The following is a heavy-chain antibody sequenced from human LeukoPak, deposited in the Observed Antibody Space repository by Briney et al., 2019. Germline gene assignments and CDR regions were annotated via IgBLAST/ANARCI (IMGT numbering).Heavy chain of an antibody. Sequence: PGGSLRLSCAASGFTFSSYGMHWVRQAPGKGLEWVAAMSYDGSNKYYADSVKGRFTISRDNSKNTLYLQMNSLRAEDTAVYHCAKTRQTSSGWFNHYFDSWGQGTLVTVSS. J-gene: IGHJ4*02. V-gene: IGHV3-30*18. D-gene: IGHD6-19*01. CDR3: AKTRQTSSGWFNHYFDS. CDR1: GFTFSSYG. CDR2: MSYDGSNK.